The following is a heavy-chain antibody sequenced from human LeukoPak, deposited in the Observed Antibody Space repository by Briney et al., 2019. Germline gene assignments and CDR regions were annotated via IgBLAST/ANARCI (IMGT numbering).Heavy chain of an antibody. CDR1: EFTFNNHG. CDR2: ISKDGGNE. D-gene: IGHD6-19*01. J-gene: IGHJ4*02. Sequence: GGSLRLSCVASEFTFNNHGMHWVRQAPGKGLEWVALISKDGGNEYYADSVKGRFTISRDNSKNTLDLQMSSLRADDTAVYYCAKHSSGITVAGTIQYWGQGTLVTVSS. CDR3: AKHSSGITVAGTIQY. V-gene: IGHV3-30*18.